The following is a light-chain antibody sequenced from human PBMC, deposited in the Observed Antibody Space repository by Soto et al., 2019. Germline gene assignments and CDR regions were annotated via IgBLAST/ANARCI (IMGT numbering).Light chain of an antibody. J-gene: IGLJ1*01. CDR1: SSDIGRYNH. Sequence: QSALTQPASVSGSPGQSITISCTGTSSDIGRYNHVSWYQHHPDKAPKVMIYDVSNRPSGVSNRFSGSKSGNTASLTISGLQAEDEADYYCSSFTSTSTDVFGTGTKLTVL. CDR3: SSFTSTSTDV. V-gene: IGLV2-14*03. CDR2: DVS.